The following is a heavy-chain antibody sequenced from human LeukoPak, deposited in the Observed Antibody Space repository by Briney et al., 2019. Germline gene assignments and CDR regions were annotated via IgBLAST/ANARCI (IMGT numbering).Heavy chain of an antibody. Sequence: GGSLRLSCAASGFTVSSNYMSCVRQAPGKGLEWVSVIYSGGSTYYADSVKGRFTISRDNSKNTLYLQMNSLRAEDTAVYYCAGFGESPWYFDYWGQGTLVTVSS. D-gene: IGHD3-10*01. CDR2: IYSGGST. J-gene: IGHJ4*02. V-gene: IGHV3-53*01. CDR1: GFTVSSNY. CDR3: AGFGESPWYFDY.